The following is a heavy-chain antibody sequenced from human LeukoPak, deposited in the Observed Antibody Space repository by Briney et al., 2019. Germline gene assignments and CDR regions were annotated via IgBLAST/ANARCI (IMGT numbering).Heavy chain of an antibody. D-gene: IGHD7-27*01. V-gene: IGHV3-7*01. J-gene: IGHJ4*02. CDR1: GFTFSHYW. CDR3: ARADWGSIDY. CDR2: IRPDANDG. Sequence: GESLRLSCAASGFTFSHYWMAWVRQAPGKGLEWVAIIRPDANDGSYVDFVKGRFTISRDNAKNSLYLQLNSLRAEDTAVYFCARADWGSIDYWGQGALVTVSS.